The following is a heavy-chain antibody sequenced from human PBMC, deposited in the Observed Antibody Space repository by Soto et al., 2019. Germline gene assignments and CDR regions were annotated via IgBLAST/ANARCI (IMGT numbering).Heavy chain of an antibody. V-gene: IGHV3-23*01. CDR3: AKNYYGSESYYKNWFDT. Sequence: PGGSLRRACTASGFTFSGDAMSCVRQAPGEGLEWVSAISGSGGSTYYADSVKGRFTISRDNSKNTLYLQMNSLRAEDTAVYYCAKNYYGSESYYKNWFDTWGHGPLVPVSS. D-gene: IGHD3-10*01. J-gene: IGHJ5*01. CDR2: ISGSGGST. CDR1: GFTFSGDA.